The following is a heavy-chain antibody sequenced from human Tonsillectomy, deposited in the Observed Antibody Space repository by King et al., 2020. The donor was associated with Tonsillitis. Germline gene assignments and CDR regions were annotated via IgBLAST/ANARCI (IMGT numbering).Heavy chain of an antibody. V-gene: IGHV3-21*01. CDR3: ARDRDYYDSSGYSNDAFDI. D-gene: IGHD3-22*01. CDR1: GFTFSSYS. J-gene: IGHJ3*02. Sequence: VQLVESGGGLVKPGGSLRLSCAASGFTFSSYSMNWVRQAPGMGLEWVSSISSSSSYIYYADSVKGRFTISRDNAKNSLYLQMNSLRAEDTAVYSCARDRDYYDSSGYSNDAFDIWGQGTMVTVSS. CDR2: ISSSSSYI.